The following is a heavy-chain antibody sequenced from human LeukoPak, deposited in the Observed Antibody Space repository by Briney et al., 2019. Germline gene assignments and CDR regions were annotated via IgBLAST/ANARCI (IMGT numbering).Heavy chain of an antibody. Sequence: PGGSLRLSCAASGFTFSSYAMTWVRQAPGKGLEWVSAISGSGDSAFYADSVKGRFTISRDNSKKTLYLQMNSLRAEDTAAYYCAKTRGYCSCGSCYSDYWGQGTLVTVSS. D-gene: IGHD2-15*01. CDR3: AKTRGYCSCGSCYSDY. CDR2: ISGSGDSA. V-gene: IGHV3-23*01. CDR1: GFTFSSYA. J-gene: IGHJ4*02.